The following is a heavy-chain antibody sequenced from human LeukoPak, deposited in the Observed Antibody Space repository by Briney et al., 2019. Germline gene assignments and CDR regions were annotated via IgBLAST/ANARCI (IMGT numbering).Heavy chain of an antibody. J-gene: IGHJ6*03. CDR3: ARVKRIAVAGAYYYYYYMDV. Sequence: SETLSLTCTVSGVSISSSNSYWGWIRQPPGKGLEWIGSIYYSGNTYYNPSLKSRVTISVDTSKNQFSLKLSSVTAADTAVYYCARVKRIAVAGAYYYYYYMDVWGKGTTVTVSS. V-gene: IGHV4-39*07. D-gene: IGHD6-19*01. CDR2: IYYSGNT. CDR1: GVSISSSNSY.